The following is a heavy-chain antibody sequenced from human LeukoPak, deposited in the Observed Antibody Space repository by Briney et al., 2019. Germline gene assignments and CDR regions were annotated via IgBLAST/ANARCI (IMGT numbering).Heavy chain of an antibody. CDR3: ARDSRGPYDTSGYYYFAY. CDR1: GFTFSSYA. V-gene: IGHV3-30*04. D-gene: IGHD3-22*01. CDR2: ISYDGSNK. J-gene: IGHJ4*02. Sequence: GTSLRLSCAASGFTFSSYAIRWVRQAPGKGLEWVAVISYDGSNKNYADSVKGRFTVSRDNSKNTLYLQMNSLRAEDTAVYYCARDSRGPYDTSGYYYFAYWGQGSLVSVSS.